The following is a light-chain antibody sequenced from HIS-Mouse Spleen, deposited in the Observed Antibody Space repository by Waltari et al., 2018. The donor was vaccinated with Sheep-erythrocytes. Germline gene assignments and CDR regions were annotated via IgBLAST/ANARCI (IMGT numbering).Light chain of an antibody. CDR3: QQANSFPIT. V-gene: IGKV1-12*01. Sequence: DLQITQPPSSVSASVGDRVTITCRASQGICSCLAWYQQKPGKAPKLLIYAASSLQSGVPSRFSGSGSGTDFTLTISSLQPEDFATYYCQQANSFPITFGQGTRLEIK. CDR2: AAS. J-gene: IGKJ5*01. CDR1: QGICSC.